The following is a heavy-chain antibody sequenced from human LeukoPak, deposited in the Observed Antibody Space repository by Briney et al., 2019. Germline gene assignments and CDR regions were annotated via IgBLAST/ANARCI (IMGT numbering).Heavy chain of an antibody. Sequence: PSETLSLTCTVSGGSVSSGSYYWSWIRQPPGKGLEWIGYIYYSGSTNYNPSLKSRVTISVDTSKNQFSLKLSSVTAADTAVYYCARGGYSSGWYSGYWGQGTLVTVSS. D-gene: IGHD6-19*01. CDR2: IYYSGST. V-gene: IGHV4-61*01. J-gene: IGHJ4*02. CDR3: ARGGYSSGWYSGY. CDR1: GGSVSSGSYY.